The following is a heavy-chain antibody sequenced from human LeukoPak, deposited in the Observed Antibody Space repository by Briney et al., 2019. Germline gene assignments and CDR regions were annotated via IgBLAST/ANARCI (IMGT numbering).Heavy chain of an antibody. CDR3: ARDIATAGHLAFDY. CDR1: GFTFSSYG. CDR2: ISYDGSYK. J-gene: IGHJ4*02. Sequence: GRSLRLSCAASGFTFSSYGMHWVRQAPGKGLEWVAVISYDGSYKYYADSVKGRFTISRDNAKNSLFLQMNSLRAEDTAVYYCARDIATAGHLAFDYWGQGTLVTVSS. D-gene: IGHD6-13*01. V-gene: IGHV3-30*03.